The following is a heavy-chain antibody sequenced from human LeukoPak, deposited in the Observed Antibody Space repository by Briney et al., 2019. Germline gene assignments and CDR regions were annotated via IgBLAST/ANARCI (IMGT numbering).Heavy chain of an antibody. CDR2: ISAYNGNT. D-gene: IGHD3-9*01. CDR1: GYTFTSYG. CDR3: ARDPPIRYFDWLPHYYYGMDV. J-gene: IGHJ6*04. Sequence: GASVKVSCKASGYTFTSYGISWVRQAPGQGLEWMGWISAYNGNTNYAQKLQGRVTMTTDTSTSTAYMELRSLRSDDTAVYYCARDPPIRYFDWLPHYYYGMDVWGKGTTVTVSS. V-gene: IGHV1-18*04.